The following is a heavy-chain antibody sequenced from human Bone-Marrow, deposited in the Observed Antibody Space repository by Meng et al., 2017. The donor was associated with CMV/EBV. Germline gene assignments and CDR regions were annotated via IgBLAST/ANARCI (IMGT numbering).Heavy chain of an antibody. D-gene: IGHD3-16*01. CDR2: INHDGSSA. Sequence: GGSLRLSCAASGFTFSSYWMSWVRQAPGKGLVWVSRINHDGSSANYADSVKGRFTISRDNAKNMLYLQMNSLRAEDTAVYYCARGGQLGDCWGQGTLVTVSS. CDR1: GFTFSSYW. CDR3: ARGGQLGDC. J-gene: IGHJ4*02. V-gene: IGHV3-74*01.